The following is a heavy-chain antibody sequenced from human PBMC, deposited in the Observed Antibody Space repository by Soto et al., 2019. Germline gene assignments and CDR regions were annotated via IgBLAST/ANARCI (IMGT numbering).Heavy chain of an antibody. V-gene: IGHV1-69*12. CDR2: IIPIFGTA. CDR3: AGGMGSGFDY. Sequence: QVQLVQSGAEVKKPGSSVKVSCKASGGTFSSYAISWVRQAPGQGLEWMGGIIPIFGTANYAQKFQGRVTITADESTRAGYMGLGSLRSEETGGYCRAGGMGSGFDYWGQGTLVTVSS. D-gene: IGHD2-15*01. CDR1: GGTFSSYA. J-gene: IGHJ4*02.